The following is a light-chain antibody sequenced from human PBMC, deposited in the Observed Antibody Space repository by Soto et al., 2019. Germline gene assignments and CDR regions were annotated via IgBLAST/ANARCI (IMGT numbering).Light chain of an antibody. CDR3: LLSYSNSLRV. J-gene: IGLJ3*02. CDR2: ETS. Sequence: QAVVTQEPSLTVSPGGTVTLTCGSSTGAVTSGHYPYWFQQKPGQAPRTLIFETSNKHSWTPARFSGSLLGGKAALTLSGAQPEDEAEYYCLLSYSNSLRVFGGGTKLTVL. CDR1: TGAVTSGHY. V-gene: IGLV7-46*01.